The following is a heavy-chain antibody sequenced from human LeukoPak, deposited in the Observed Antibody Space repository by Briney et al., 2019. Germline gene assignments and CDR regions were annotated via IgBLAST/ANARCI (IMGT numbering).Heavy chain of an antibody. J-gene: IGHJ5*02. CDR2: IKQDGSEK. D-gene: IGHD2-2*01. Sequence: GGSLRLSCAASEFTFSSYWMSWVRQAPGKGLEWVANIKQDGSEKYYVDSVKGRFTISRDNAKNSLYLQMNSLRAEDTAVYYCAREAGYCSSTSCYNWFDPWGQGTLVTVSS. CDR1: EFTFSSYW. V-gene: IGHV3-7*01. CDR3: AREAGYCSSTSCYNWFDP.